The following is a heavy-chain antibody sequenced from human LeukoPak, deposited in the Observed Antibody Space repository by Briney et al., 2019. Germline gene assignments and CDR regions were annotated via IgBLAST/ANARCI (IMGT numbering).Heavy chain of an antibody. V-gene: IGHV4-38-2*02. CDR2: IDHSGGP. CDR1: GYSISSGYY. Sequence: SETLSLTCTVSGYSISSGYYWGWIRQPPGKGLQWIGEIDHSGGPNYIPSLKSRVTMSVDTSKNHFSLKLSSVTAADTAVYYCSRGPMRGWFDPWGQGTLVIVSS. CDR3: SRGPMRGWFDP. J-gene: IGHJ5*02.